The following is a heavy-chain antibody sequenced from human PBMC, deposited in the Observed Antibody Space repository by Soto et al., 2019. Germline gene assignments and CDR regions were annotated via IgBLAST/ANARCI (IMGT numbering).Heavy chain of an antibody. Sequence: EVQLVESGGGLIQPAGSLRLSCAASGFTVSNKYMSWVRQAPGKGLEWVSLIYSDGSTSYADPVKGRFIISRDSSKNTLFLQMNSLRVEDTALYYCAGRPHGDHPYFEYWGQGTLVTVSS. D-gene: IGHD4-17*01. V-gene: IGHV3-53*01. CDR2: IYSDGST. CDR3: AGRPHGDHPYFEY. J-gene: IGHJ4*02. CDR1: GFTVSNKY.